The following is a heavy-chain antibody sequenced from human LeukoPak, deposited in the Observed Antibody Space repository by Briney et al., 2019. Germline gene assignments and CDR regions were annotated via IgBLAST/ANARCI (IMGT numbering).Heavy chain of an antibody. CDR2: ISPYSTYI. J-gene: IGHJ4*02. V-gene: IGHV3-21*01. D-gene: IGHD1-26*01. CDR1: GFTFSSYS. Sequence: GGSLRLSCAASGFTFSSYSMNWVRQAPGKGLEWVSSISPYSTYIFYADSVKGRFTISRDNAKNSLYLQMNSLRAEDTAVYYCTRVAYSGTYFYDYWGQGTLVTVSS. CDR3: TRVAYSGTYFYDY.